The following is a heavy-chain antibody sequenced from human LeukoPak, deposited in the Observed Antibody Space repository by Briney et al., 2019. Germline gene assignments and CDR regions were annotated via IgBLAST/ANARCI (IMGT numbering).Heavy chain of an antibody. Sequence: PGGYLRLSCAASGFTFSSYALSWLRQAPGKGLEWVSAISGSGGSTYYADSVKGRFTISRDDSKNTMYLQMNSLRAEDMAVYFCAKPHSSGIIGVGGYWGQGTLVTVPS. V-gene: IGHV3-23*01. D-gene: IGHD3-22*01. CDR1: GFTFSSYA. J-gene: IGHJ4*02. CDR3: AKPHSSGIIGVGGY. CDR2: ISGSGGST.